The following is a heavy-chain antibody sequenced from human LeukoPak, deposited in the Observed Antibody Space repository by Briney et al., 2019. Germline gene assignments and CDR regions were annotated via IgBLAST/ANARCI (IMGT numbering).Heavy chain of an antibody. D-gene: IGHD5/OR15-5a*01. CDR2: ISGSGGST. Sequence: QPGGSLRLSCAASGFTFSSYAMSWVRQAPGKGLEWVSAISGSGGSTYYADSVKGRFTISRDNAENSLYLQMNSLRVEDTAVYYCARDQPIYGYVVHWGQGTLVTVSS. CDR3: ARDQPIYGYVVH. J-gene: IGHJ4*02. CDR1: GFTFSSYA. V-gene: IGHV3-23*01.